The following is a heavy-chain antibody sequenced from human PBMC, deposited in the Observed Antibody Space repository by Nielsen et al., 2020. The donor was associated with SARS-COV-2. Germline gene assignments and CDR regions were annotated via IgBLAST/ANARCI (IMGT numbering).Heavy chain of an antibody. CDR2: IYPGDSSN. CDR1: GFAFTNYW. Sequence: GESLKISCQSSGFAFTNYWISWVRQMPGKGLEWMGRIYPGDSSNDYSPSFQGHVTISADRSISTAYLHWSSLKASDSAMYYCARNPFTTRENCFDPWGQGTLVTVSS. D-gene: IGHD1-14*01. CDR3: ARNPFTTRENCFDP. J-gene: IGHJ5*02. V-gene: IGHV5-10-1*01.